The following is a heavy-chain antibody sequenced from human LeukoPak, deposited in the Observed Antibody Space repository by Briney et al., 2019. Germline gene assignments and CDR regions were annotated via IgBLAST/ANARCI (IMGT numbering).Heavy chain of an antibody. CDR2: ISSSGSTI. CDR3: ARGRYSSSNWFDP. V-gene: IGHV3-48*04. J-gene: IGHJ5*02. Sequence: GGSLRLSCSASGFTFSSYAMSWARQAPGKGLEGVSYISSSGSTIYYADSVKGRFTISRDNAKNSLYLQMNSLRAEDTAVYYCARGRYSSSNWFDPWGQGTLVTVSS. CDR1: GFTFSSYA. D-gene: IGHD6-13*01.